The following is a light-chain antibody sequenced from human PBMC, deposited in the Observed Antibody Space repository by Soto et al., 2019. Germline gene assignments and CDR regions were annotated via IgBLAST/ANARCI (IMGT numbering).Light chain of an antibody. CDR1: PSVSSY. Sequence: EIVLTQSPATLSLSPGERATLSCRASPSVSSYLAWYQQKPGQAPRLLIYAASNRATGIPARFSGSGSGTDFTLTISSLEPEDFAVYYCQQRSDWPTFGQGTKVEIK. CDR3: QQRSDWPT. V-gene: IGKV3-11*01. J-gene: IGKJ1*01. CDR2: AAS.